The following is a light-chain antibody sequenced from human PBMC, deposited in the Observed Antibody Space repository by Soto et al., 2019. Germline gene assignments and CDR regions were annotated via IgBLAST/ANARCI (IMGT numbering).Light chain of an antibody. CDR3: QQYGRSPFT. CDR2: GAS. Sequence: ENVLTQSPGTLSLSPGERATLSYRASQSVSSNNLAWYQQRPGQAPRVVIYGASTRATGIPERFSGSGSGTDFTLTISRLEPEDFAVYYCQQYGRSPFTFGPGTKVDIK. CDR1: QSVSSNN. V-gene: IGKV3-20*01. J-gene: IGKJ3*01.